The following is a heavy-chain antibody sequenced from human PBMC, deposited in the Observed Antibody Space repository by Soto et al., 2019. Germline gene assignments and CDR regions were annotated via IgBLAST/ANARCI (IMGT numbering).Heavy chain of an antibody. CDR1: GFTFTRYS. CDR2: ISSTTNYI. J-gene: IGHJ4*02. CDR3: ARESEDLTSNFDY. V-gene: IGHV3-21*06. Sequence: LRLSCAASGFTFTRYSMNWVRQAPGKGLEWVSSISSTTNYIYYGDSMKGRFTISRDNAKNSLYLEMNSLRAEDTAVYYCARESEDLTSNFDYWGQGTMVTVYS.